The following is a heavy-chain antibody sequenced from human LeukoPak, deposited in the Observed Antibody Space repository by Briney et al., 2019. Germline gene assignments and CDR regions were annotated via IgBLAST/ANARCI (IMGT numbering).Heavy chain of an antibody. Sequence: GGSLRLSCVGSGFTFSNYWMSWVHQAPGKGLEWVANIKQDGSATFYVDSVKGRFTISRDNAKNSLYLQMNSLRAEDTALYYCATAVDTAAGPDWGQGTLVTVS. D-gene: IGHD5-18*01. CDR2: IKQDGSAT. CDR1: GFTFSNYW. V-gene: IGHV3-7*01. CDR3: ATAVDTAAGPD. J-gene: IGHJ4*02.